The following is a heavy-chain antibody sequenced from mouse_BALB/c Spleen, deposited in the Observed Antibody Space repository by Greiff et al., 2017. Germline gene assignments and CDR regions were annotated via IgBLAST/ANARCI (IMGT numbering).Heavy chain of an antibody. CDR1: GYTFTSYW. J-gene: IGHJ2*01. D-gene: IGHD1-1*01. Sequence: QVQLQQPGAELVKPGASVKLSCKASGYTFTSYWMHWVKQRPGQGLEWIGEIDPSDSYTNYNQKFKGKATLTVDKSSSTAYMQLSGLTSEDSAVYYCARKGDGSDYWGQGTTLTVSS. CDR2: IDPSDSYT. V-gene: IGHV1-69*02. CDR3: ARKGDGSDY.